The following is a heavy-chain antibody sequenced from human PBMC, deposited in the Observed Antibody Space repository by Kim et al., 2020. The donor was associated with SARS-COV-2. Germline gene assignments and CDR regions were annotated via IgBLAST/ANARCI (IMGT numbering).Heavy chain of an antibody. D-gene: IGHD3-9*01. Sequence: YANAAKCRFTIARDNSKNTLYRQMNSLRSVDTAGYYCARDDAGYFKGLDVWGQGTTVTVSS. V-gene: IGHV3-33*01. J-gene: IGHJ6*02. CDR3: ARDDAGYFKGLDV.